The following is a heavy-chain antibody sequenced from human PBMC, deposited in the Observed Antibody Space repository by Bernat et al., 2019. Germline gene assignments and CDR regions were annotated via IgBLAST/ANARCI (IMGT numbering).Heavy chain of an antibody. V-gene: IGHV3-21*01. CDR2: ISSSNIYI. J-gene: IGHJ4*02. CDR3: ARGVVAAAGRYYFDY. Sequence: EVQLVESGGGLVKPGGSLRLSCGASGFTFSSYSMNWVRQAPGKGLEWVSSISSSNIYIYYADSVKGRFTISRDNAKNSLYLQMHSLRAEDTAVYYCARGVVAAAGRYYFDYWGQGPLVTVSS. CDR1: GFTFSSYS. D-gene: IGHD6-13*01.